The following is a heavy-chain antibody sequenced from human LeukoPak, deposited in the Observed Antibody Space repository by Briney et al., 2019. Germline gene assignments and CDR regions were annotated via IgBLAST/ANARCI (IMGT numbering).Heavy chain of an antibody. CDR1: GFTFSSYG. J-gene: IGHJ4*02. V-gene: IGHV3-33*08. D-gene: IGHD2-2*01. CDR3: ARDASYGPAAGWHDSNGYFDY. CDR2: IWYDGSNK. Sequence: PGGSLRLSCAASGFTFSSYGMHWVRQAPGKGLEWVAVIWYDGSNKYYADSVKGRFTISRDNSKNTLYLQMNSLRAEDTAVYYCARDASYGPAAGWHDSNGYFDYWGQGTLVTVSS.